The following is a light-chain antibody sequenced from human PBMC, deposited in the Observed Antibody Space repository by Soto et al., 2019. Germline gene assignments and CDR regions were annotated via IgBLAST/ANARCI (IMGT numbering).Light chain of an antibody. CDR2: TAA. CDR1: QRITTY. J-gene: IGKJ2*01. V-gene: IGKV1-39*01. CDR3: QQSYSTPYT. Sequence: IHMTQSPSSLSASVGDRVTITCRASQRITTYLNWYQQKPGKAPKLLISTAATLQSGVPSRFSGRGSGTVFTLTITTLQPEDFATHFYQQSYSTPYTFGQGTKLEI.